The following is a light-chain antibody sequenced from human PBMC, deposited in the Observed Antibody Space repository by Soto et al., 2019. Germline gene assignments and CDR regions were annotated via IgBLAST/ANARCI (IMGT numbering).Light chain of an antibody. V-gene: IGKV2D-29*02. Sequence: ILMTQTPLALSVSPAQRSSISCEASQSLLHITGETFLFWYLQKPGQSPQLLIYEVSTRVSGVPDRFSGSGSGTDFTLEISRVETDDVGIYYCMQSTQLPPTFGQGTRLEI. J-gene: IGKJ5*01. CDR1: QSLLHITGETF. CDR2: EVS. CDR3: MQSTQLPPT.